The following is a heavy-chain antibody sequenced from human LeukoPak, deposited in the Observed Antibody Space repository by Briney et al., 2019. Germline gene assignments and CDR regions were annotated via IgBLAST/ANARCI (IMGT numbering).Heavy chain of an antibody. CDR3: SRVAGGSYYYYYMDV. CDR1: GFTFNKYW. V-gene: IGHV3-49*04. CDR2: LRSKTYTETT. J-gene: IGHJ6*03. D-gene: IGHD3-16*01. Sequence: GGSLRLSCAASGFTFNKYWLTWVRQAPGKGLQWVGFLRSKTYTETTEYAASVKGRFIISRDDSKSIAYLQMNSLKTEDTAVYYCSRVAGGSYYYYYMDVWGKGTTVTVSS.